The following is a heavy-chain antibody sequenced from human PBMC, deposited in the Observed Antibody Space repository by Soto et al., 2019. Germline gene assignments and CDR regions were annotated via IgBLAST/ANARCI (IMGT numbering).Heavy chain of an antibody. CDR1: GGSISSYY. CDR2: IYYSGST. CDR3: ARGTTVTTYSNAFDI. J-gene: IGHJ3*02. D-gene: IGHD4-17*01. V-gene: IGHV4-59*01. Sequence: SETLSLTCTVSGGSISSYYWSWIRQPPGKGLEWIGYIYYSGSTNYNPSLKSRVTISVDTSKNQFSLKLSSVTAADTAVYYCARGTTVTTYSNAFDIWGQGTMVT.